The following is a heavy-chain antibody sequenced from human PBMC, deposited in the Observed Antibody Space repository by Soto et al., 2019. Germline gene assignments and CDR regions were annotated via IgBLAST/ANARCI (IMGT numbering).Heavy chain of an antibody. CDR2: LYSDEDK. V-gene: IGHV2-5*02. D-gene: IGHD3-10*01. J-gene: IGHJ6*04. CDR3: AHPFSMFRDRMDV. CDR1: GFSLNASGVG. Sequence: QITLKESGPALVKPTQTLTLTCAFSGFSLNASGVGVGWIRQPPGKALEWLALLYSDEDKRYSPSLKSRLTVSKDTSKNQVPPKMNNMGPVGTAHYFFAHPFSMFRDRMDVWGKGTTVTVSS.